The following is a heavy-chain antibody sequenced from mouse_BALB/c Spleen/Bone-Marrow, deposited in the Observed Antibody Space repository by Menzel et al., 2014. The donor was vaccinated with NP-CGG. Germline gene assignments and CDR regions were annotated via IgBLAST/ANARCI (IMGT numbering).Heavy chain of an antibody. J-gene: IGHJ4*01. D-gene: IGHD1-2*01. V-gene: IGHV14-3*02. Sequence: EVKVVESGAELVKPGASVKLFCTASVFNIKDTYMHWVKQRPEQGLEWIGRIDPANGNTKYDPKFQGKATITTDTSSNTAYLQDSSLPSEDTAVYCCASATTASYYAMDYWGQGTPVTISS. CDR1: VFNIKDTY. CDR2: IDPANGNT. CDR3: ASATTASYYAMDY.